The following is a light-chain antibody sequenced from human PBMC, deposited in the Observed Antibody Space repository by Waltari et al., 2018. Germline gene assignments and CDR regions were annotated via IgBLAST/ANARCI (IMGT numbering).Light chain of an antibody. Sequence: QSALTQPPSASGSPGQSVTISCTGTSSDVGGYKLVSWYQQHPGKAPKLMIYEVSERPSGVPDRFSGSKSGNTASLTVSGLQTEDESDYYCSSYAGSMTLVFGGGTKLTVL. CDR3: SSYAGSMTLV. CDR1: SSDVGGYKL. V-gene: IGLV2-8*01. CDR2: EVS. J-gene: IGLJ2*01.